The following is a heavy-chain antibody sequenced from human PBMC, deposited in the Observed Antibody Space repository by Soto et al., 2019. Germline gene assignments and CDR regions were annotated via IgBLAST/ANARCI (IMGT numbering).Heavy chain of an antibody. CDR3: ARDLGALGYCTTTSCQDPFDY. V-gene: IGHV6-1*01. Sequence: SQTLSLTCAISGDTVSSNSAAWNWIRQSPSRGLEWLGRTYYRSKWFGDYTVSVKSRITISPDTTKNQFSLQLNSVTPEDTAVYYCARDLGALGYCTTTSCQDPFDYWGQGTLVTVSS. J-gene: IGHJ4*02. D-gene: IGHD2-2*01. CDR1: GDTVSSNSAA. CDR2: TYYRSKWFG.